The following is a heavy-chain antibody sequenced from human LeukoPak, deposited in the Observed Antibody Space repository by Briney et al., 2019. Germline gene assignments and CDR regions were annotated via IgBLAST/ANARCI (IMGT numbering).Heavy chain of an antibody. CDR3: ARDEARGYDFRPQDH. D-gene: IGHD3-3*01. V-gene: IGHV3-21*01. CDR2: ISSSSRYT. J-gene: IGHJ4*02. Sequence: GGSLRLSCAASGFSLRDYSMDWVRQAPGKGLEWVSSISSSSRYTFYVDSVKGRFTISRDNAKNSLYLQMNSLRVEDTAVYYCARDEARGYDFRPQDHWGQGTLVSVSS. CDR1: GFSLRDYS.